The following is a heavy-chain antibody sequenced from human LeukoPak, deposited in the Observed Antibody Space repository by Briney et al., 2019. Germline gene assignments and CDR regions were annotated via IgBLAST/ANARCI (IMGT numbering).Heavy chain of an antibody. J-gene: IGHJ3*02. CDR3: ARTIVGALSGAFDI. Sequence: ASVKVSCKASGYTFTGYYMHCVRQAPGQGLEWMGWINPNSGGTNYAQKFQGRVTMTRDTSFSTAYMELSRLRSDDTAVYYCARTIVGALSGAFDIWGQGTMVTVSS. CDR2: INPNSGGT. D-gene: IGHD1-26*01. V-gene: IGHV1-2*02. CDR1: GYTFTGYY.